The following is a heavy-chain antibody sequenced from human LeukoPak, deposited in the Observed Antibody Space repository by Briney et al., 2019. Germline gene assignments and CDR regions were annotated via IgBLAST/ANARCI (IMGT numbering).Heavy chain of an antibody. CDR3: ARSGSYYDISAVIDY. V-gene: IGHV1-2*02. CDR2: INPNGGGT. D-gene: IGHD3-22*01. Sequence: ASVKVSCKASGYTFTGYYMHWVRQAPGQGLEWMGWINPNGGGTNYAQNFQGSVTMTRDTSITTAYLELSRLRSDDTAVYYCARSGSYYDISAVIDYWGQGTLVTVSS. CDR1: GYTFTGYY. J-gene: IGHJ4*02.